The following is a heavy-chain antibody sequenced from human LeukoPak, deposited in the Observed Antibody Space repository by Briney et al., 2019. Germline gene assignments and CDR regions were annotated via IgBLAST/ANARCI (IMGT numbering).Heavy chain of an antibody. CDR1: GYTFTGYY. D-gene: IGHD3-10*01. CDR2: FDPEDGEP. Sequence: ASVKVSCKASGYTFTGYYMHWVRQAPGQGLEWMGGFDPEDGEPIYAQKFQGRVTMTEDTSTDTAYMELSSLRSEDTAVYYCAIITYASGSYYNWNWFDPWGQGTLVTVSS. J-gene: IGHJ5*02. CDR3: AIITYASGSYYNWNWFDP. V-gene: IGHV1-24*01.